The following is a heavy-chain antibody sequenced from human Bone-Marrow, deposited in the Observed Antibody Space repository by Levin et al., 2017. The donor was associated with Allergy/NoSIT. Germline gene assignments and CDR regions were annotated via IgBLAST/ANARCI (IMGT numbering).Heavy chain of an antibody. J-gene: IGHJ2*01. D-gene: IGHD2-8*01. V-gene: IGHV1-3*01. Sequence: ASVKVSCKASGYTFTSYAMHWVRQAPGQRLEWMGWINACNGNTKYSQKFQGRVTITRDTSASTAYMELSSLRSEDTAVYYCARVGPISVGYGTGYFDLWGRGTLVTVSS. CDR2: INACNGNT. CDR3: ARVGPISVGYGTGYFDL. CDR1: GYTFTSYA.